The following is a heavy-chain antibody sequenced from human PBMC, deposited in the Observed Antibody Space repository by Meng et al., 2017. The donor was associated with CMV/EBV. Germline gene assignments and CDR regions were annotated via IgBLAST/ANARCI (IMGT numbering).Heavy chain of an antibody. J-gene: IGHJ5*02. CDR2: IYSGGST. Sequence: ESLKISCAASGFTVSSDYMSWVRQAPGKGLEWVSVIYSGGSTYYADCVKGRVTISSDNSKNTPYLQMNSLRAEDTAGYYCATAYCSSTSCDPWGQGTLVTVSS. D-gene: IGHD2-2*01. CDR3: ATAYCSSTSCDP. CDR1: GFTVSSDY. V-gene: IGHV3-53*01.